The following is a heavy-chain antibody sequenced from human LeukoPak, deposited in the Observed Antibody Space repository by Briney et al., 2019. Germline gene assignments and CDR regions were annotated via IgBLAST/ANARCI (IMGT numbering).Heavy chain of an antibody. CDR3: AKGYSSGWPYYFGY. J-gene: IGHJ4*02. Sequence: GGSLRLSCAASGFTFSNYPMNWVRQAPGKGLEWVSSISSSSSDIYYADSVKGRFTISRDNAKNSLYLQMNSLRAEDTAVYYCAKGYSSGWPYYFGYWGQGTLVTVSS. CDR2: ISSSSSDI. CDR1: GFTFSNYP. V-gene: IGHV3-21*01. D-gene: IGHD6-19*01.